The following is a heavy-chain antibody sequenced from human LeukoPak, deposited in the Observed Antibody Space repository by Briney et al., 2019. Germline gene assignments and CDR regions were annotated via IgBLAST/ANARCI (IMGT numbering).Heavy chain of an antibody. Sequence: SETLSLTCAVYGGSFSGYYWSWICQPPGKGLEWIGEINHSGSTNYNPSLKSRVTISVDTSKNQFSLKLSSVTAADTAVYYCASAPIGDSSGYYCYWGQGTLVTVSS. J-gene: IGHJ4*02. V-gene: IGHV4-34*01. CDR2: INHSGST. D-gene: IGHD3-22*01. CDR3: ASAPIGDSSGYYCY. CDR1: GGSFSGYY.